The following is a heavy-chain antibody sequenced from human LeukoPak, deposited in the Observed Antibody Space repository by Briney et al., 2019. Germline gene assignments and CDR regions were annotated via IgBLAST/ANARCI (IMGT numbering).Heavy chain of an antibody. V-gene: IGHV3-66*01. CDR1: GFTVSSYY. J-gene: IGHJ6*02. CDR2: IYSGGST. CDR3: ATNQRPYFYYGMDV. Sequence: PGGSLRLSCLASGFTVSSYYIFWVRQAPGKGLEWVSVIYSGGSTYYAESVKGRFSTSRDNSKNTLFLQVNALRAEDTAVYYCATNQRPYFYYGMDVWGQGTTVTVSS. D-gene: IGHD3-9*01.